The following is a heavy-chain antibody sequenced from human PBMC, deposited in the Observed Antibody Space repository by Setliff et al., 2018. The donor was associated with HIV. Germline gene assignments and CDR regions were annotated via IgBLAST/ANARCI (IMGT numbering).Heavy chain of an antibody. J-gene: IGHJ3*02. CDR3: VREMYTSGRAGAFSI. Sequence: GGSLRLSCAASGFTFSRYGMHWVRQAPGKGLEWVAFISYDESKKYDADFVKGRFTISRDNSKNTLYLQMNSLRVDDTAVYYCVREMYTSGRAGAFSIWGPGTKVTVSS. CDR1: GFTFSRYG. D-gene: IGHD6-25*01. V-gene: IGHV3-30*04. CDR2: ISYDESKK.